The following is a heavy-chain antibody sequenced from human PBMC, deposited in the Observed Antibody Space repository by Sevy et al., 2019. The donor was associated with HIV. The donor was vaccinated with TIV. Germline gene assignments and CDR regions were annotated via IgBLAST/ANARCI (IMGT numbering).Heavy chain of an antibody. J-gene: IGHJ4*02. CDR1: GYTFTGYY. V-gene: IGHV1-2*06. CDR3: ARAIIIMAHIGSFPFDY. D-gene: IGHD3-10*01. Sequence: ASVKVSCKASGYTFTGYYMHWVRQAPGQGLEWMGRINHNSGGTNYAQKFQGRVTMTRDTSISTAYMELSRLRSDDTAVYYCARAIIIMAHIGSFPFDYWGQGTLVTVSS. CDR2: INHNSGGT.